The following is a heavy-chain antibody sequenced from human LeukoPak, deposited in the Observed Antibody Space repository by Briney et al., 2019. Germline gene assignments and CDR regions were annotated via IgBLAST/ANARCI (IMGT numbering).Heavy chain of an antibody. J-gene: IGHJ3*02. CDR1: GYTFTSYY. V-gene: IGHV1-46*01. CDR2: ITPSGGST. CDR3: ARSPWDSSGYYYAGSEDAFDI. D-gene: IGHD3-22*01. Sequence: GASVKVSCKASGYTFTSYYMHWVRQAPGQGLEWMGIITPSGGSTSYAQKFQGRVTMTRDMSTSTVYMELSSLRSEDTAVYYCARSPWDSSGYYYAGSEDAFDIWGQGTMVTVSS.